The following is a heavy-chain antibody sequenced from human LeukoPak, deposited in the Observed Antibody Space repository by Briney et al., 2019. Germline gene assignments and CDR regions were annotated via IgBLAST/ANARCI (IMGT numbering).Heavy chain of an antibody. Sequence: ASVKVSCKASGYTFTSYYMHWVRQAPGQGLEWMGIINPSGGSTSYAQKFQGRVTMTRDTSTSTVYMELSSLRSEDTVVYYCARVSVNDAFDIWGQGTMVTVSS. V-gene: IGHV1-46*01. CDR1: GYTFTSYY. CDR2: INPSGGST. CDR3: ARVSVNDAFDI. J-gene: IGHJ3*02.